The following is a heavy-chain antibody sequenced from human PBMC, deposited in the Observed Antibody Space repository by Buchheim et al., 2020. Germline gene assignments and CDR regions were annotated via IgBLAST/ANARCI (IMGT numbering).Heavy chain of an antibody. CDR2: ITDGGRT. J-gene: IGHJ4*02. CDR1: GFTFSSYA. V-gene: IGHV3-23*01. Sequence: EVPLLESGGGLVQPGGSLRLSCAASGFTFSSYAMSWVRQVPGKGLEWVSAITDGGRTYYADSVKGRFTISRDNSQNTLYLQMNSLRAEDTAVYYCAKDGRPYSSSWFDCWGQGTL. CDR3: AKDGRPYSSSWFDC. D-gene: IGHD6-13*01.